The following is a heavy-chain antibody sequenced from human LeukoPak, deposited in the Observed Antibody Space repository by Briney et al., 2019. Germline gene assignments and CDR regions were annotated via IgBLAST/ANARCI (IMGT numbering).Heavy chain of an antibody. Sequence: GGSLRLSCAASGFTFSNAWMNWVRQAPGKGLEWVSSISSSSYIYYADSVKGRFTISRDNAKNSLYLQMNSLRAEDTAVYYCARGGSGSYVDYWGQGTLVTVSS. CDR1: GFTFSNAW. V-gene: IGHV3-69-1*01. CDR3: ARGGSGSYVDY. D-gene: IGHD1-26*01. CDR2: ISSSSYI. J-gene: IGHJ4*02.